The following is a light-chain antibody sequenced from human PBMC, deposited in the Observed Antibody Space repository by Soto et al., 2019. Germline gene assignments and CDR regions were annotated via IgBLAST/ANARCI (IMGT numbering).Light chain of an antibody. J-gene: IGKJ4*01. Sequence: EIVMTQSPATLSVSPGERATLSCRASQSIGSTLAWYQQKPGQTPRLLIYDASTRATGIPARFSGIGSGTEFTLIISSLQSEDFAVYYCQHYKTWPLSFCGGTKVEI. CDR2: DAS. CDR3: QHYKTWPLS. V-gene: IGKV3-15*01. CDR1: QSIGST.